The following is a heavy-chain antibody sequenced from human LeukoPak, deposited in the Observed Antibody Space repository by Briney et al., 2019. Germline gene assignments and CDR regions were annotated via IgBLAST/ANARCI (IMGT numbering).Heavy chain of an antibody. V-gene: IGHV3-74*01. D-gene: IGHD3-9*01. Sequence: GGSLRLSCAASGVIFSNYWMHWVRQAPGKGLVWVSRINRDGSSTSYADSVKGRFTISRDNSKNTLYLQMNSLRAEDTAVYYCAKDSDTLTGYYDYWGQGTLDTVSS. CDR1: GVIFSNYW. J-gene: IGHJ4*02. CDR3: AKDSDTLTGYYDY. CDR2: INRDGSST.